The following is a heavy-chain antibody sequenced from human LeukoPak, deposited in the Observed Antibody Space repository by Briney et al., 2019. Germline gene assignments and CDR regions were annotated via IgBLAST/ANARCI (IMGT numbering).Heavy chain of an antibody. Sequence: NAGASLRLSCAASGFTFSNAWMSWVRQAPGKGLEWVGRIKSKTDGGTTDYAAPVKGRFTISRDDSKNTLYLQMNSLKTEDTAVYYCTTFSGYYVYFDYWGQGTLVTVSS. CDR2: IKSKTDGGTT. D-gene: IGHD3-22*01. CDR1: GFTFSNAW. V-gene: IGHV3-15*01. J-gene: IGHJ4*02. CDR3: TTFSGYYVYFDY.